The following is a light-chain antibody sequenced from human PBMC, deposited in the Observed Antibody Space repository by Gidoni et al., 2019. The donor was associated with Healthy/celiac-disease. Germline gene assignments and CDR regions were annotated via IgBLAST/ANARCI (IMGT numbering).Light chain of an antibody. CDR1: SSDVGGYNY. Sequence: QSALPPPASVSGSPGPSTTISCTGTSSDVGGYNYVAWYQQKPGKAPKLMIYDVSNRPSGVSNRFSGSKSGKTASLTISGLQAEDEADYYCSSYTSSSTHGVFGGGTKLTVL. J-gene: IGLJ3*02. CDR3: SSYTSSSTHGV. V-gene: IGLV2-14*01. CDR2: DVS.